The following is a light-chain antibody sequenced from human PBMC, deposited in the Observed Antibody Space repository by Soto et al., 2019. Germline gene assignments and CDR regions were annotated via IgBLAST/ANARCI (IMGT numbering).Light chain of an antibody. J-gene: IGLJ1*01. Sequence: QSVLTQPPSASGSPGQSVNISCTGTSSDFGGYKYVSWYQQHPGKAPKLIIYDVTKRPSGVPDRFSGSKSGNTASLTVSGLQADDEADYYCSSYAGSSTFYVFGAGTKVTVL. CDR2: DVT. CDR1: SSDFGGYKY. CDR3: SSYAGSSTFYV. V-gene: IGLV2-8*01.